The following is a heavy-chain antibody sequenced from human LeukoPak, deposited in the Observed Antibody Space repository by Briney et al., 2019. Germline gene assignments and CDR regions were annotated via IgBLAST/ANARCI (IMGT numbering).Heavy chain of an antibody. CDR3: ARGLGYYDSSGYYYVLDY. CDR2: MNPNSGNT. J-gene: IGHJ4*02. Sequence: ASVKVSCKASGYTFTSYDINWVRQATGQGIEWMGWMNPNSGNTGYAQKFQGRVTMTRNTSISTAYMELSSLRSEDTAVYYCARGLGYYDSSGYYYVLDYWGQGTLVTVSS. CDR1: GYTFTSYD. V-gene: IGHV1-8*01. D-gene: IGHD3-22*01.